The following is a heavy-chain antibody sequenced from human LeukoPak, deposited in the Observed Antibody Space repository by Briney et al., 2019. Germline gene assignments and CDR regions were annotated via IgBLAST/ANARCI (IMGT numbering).Heavy chain of an antibody. J-gene: IGHJ5*02. CDR3: ARGYRLITMVRGVKPKRHLNWFDP. V-gene: IGHV4-4*02. Sequence: SGTLSLTCAVSGGSISSGSWWCWVRQPPGKGLEWIGEIHRNGNTYYNPSLKSRATMSVDTSKNQFSLRLNSVTAADTAVYYCARGYRLITMVRGVKPKRHLNWFDPWGQGTLVTVSS. D-gene: IGHD3-10*01. CDR1: GGSISSGSW. CDR2: IHRNGNT.